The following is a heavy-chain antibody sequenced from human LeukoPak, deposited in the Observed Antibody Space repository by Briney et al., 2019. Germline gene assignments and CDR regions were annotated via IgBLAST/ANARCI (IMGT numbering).Heavy chain of an antibody. Sequence: SETLSLTCSVSAGSISNGDYYWDWIRQAPGKGLEWIGCIFYGESTHYNPSLKSRATISVDTSKNQFSLKLTSVTAADAAIYYCARQLPTAAADTRGYFDYWGQGTVVTVSS. D-gene: IGHD6-25*01. CDR1: AGSISNGDYY. J-gene: IGHJ4*01. CDR2: IFYGEST. V-gene: IGHV4-39*01. CDR3: ARQLPTAAADTRGYFDY.